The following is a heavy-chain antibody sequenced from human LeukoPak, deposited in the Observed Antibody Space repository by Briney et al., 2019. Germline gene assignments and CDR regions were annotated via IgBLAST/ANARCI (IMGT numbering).Heavy chain of an antibody. Sequence: GGSLRLSCAASGFTFSSYGMSWVRQAPGKRLEWVSAISGSGGSTYYADSVKGRFTISRDNSKNTLYLQMNSLRAEDTAVYYCAKDSNYDILTGYFDYWGQGTLVTVSS. V-gene: IGHV3-23*01. J-gene: IGHJ4*02. CDR1: GFTFSSYG. CDR2: ISGSGGST. D-gene: IGHD3-9*01. CDR3: AKDSNYDILTGYFDY.